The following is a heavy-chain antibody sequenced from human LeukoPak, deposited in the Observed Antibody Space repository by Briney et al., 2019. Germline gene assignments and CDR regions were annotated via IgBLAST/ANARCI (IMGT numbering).Heavy chain of an antibody. V-gene: IGHV3-30-3*01. CDR1: GFTFRDFW. J-gene: IGHJ4*02. Sequence: GGSLRLSCAASGFTFRDFWMSWVRQAPGKGLEWVAVISYDGSNKYYADSVKGRFTISRDNSKNTLYLQMNSLRAEDTAVYYCARRRDYFDYWGQGTLVTVSS. CDR2: ISYDGSNK. CDR3: ARRRDYFDY.